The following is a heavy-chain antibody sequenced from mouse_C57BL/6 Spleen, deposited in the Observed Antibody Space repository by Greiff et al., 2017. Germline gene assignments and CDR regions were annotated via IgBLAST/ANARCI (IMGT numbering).Heavy chain of an antibody. Sequence: QVQLQQSGAELVKPGASVKLSCKASGYTFTSYWMHWVKQRRGRGLEWIGRIDPNSGGTKYNEKFKSKATLTVDKPSSTAYMQLSSLTAEDSAVYYCSRSESYGSSYFDYWGQGTTLTVSS. CDR3: SRSESYGSSYFDY. J-gene: IGHJ2*01. V-gene: IGHV1-72*01. D-gene: IGHD1-1*01. CDR1: GYTFTSYW. CDR2: IDPNSGGT.